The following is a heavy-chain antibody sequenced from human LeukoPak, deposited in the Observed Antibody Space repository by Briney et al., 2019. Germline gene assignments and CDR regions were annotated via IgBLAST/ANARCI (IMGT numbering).Heavy chain of an antibody. D-gene: IGHD6-19*01. CDR3: ARDPHTYSSGWHDY. Sequence: PGGSLRLSCAASGFTFSSYGMHWVRQAPGKGLEWVAFIRYDGSNKYYADSVKGRFTISRDNSKNTLYLQMNSLRAEDTAVYYCARDPHTYSSGWHDYWGQGTLVTVSS. J-gene: IGHJ4*02. CDR1: GFTFSSYG. CDR2: IRYDGSNK. V-gene: IGHV3-30*02.